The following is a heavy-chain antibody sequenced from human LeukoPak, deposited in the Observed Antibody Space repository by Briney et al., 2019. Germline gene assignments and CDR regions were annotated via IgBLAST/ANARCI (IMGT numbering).Heavy chain of an antibody. CDR1: GGSFSGYY. V-gene: IGHV4-34*01. Sequence: SETLSLTCAVYGGSFSGYYWSWIRQPPGKGLEWIGEINHSGSTNYNPSLKSRVTISVDTPKNQFSLKLSSVTAADTAVYYCARSGADYYDSSGYYYFDYWGQGTLVTVSS. J-gene: IGHJ4*02. D-gene: IGHD3-22*01. CDR3: ARSGADYYDSSGYYYFDY. CDR2: INHSGST.